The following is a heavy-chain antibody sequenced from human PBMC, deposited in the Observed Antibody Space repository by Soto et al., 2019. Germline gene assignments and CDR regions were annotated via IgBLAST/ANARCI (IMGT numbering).Heavy chain of an antibody. V-gene: IGHV3-48*02. D-gene: IGHD1-26*01. J-gene: IGHJ4*02. CDR3: ARDPKSGNQKLYFDY. CDR2: VSGSSNTQ. CDR1: GFSFSGYS. Sequence: GGSLRLSCVASGFSFSGYSMNCVRQAQGKGPKWVTYVSGSSNTQYYADSVEGRFTISRDNAKQSLYLQLNSLRDEDTAVYYCARDPKSGNQKLYFDYWGQGALVTVSS.